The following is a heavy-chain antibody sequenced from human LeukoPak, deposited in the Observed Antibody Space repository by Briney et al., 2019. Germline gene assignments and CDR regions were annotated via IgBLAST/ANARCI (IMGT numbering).Heavy chain of an antibody. J-gene: IGHJ6*03. CDR3: AREAGGYDFWSGVLSYYYYYMDV. V-gene: IGHV3-7*01. CDR2: IKQDGSEK. Sequence: PGGSLRLSCAASGFTFSSYWMSWVRQAPGKGLEWVANIKQDGSEKYYVDSVKGRFTISRDNAKNSLYLQMNSLRAEDTAVYYCAREAGGYDFWSGVLSYYYYYMDVWGKGTTVTVSS. D-gene: IGHD3-3*01. CDR1: GFTFSSYW.